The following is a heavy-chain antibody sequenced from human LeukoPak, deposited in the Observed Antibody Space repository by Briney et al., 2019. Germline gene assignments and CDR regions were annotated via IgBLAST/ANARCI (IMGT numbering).Heavy chain of an antibody. J-gene: IGHJ4*02. Sequence: SETLSLTCTVSGGSISSSSYYWGWIRQPPGKGLEWIGSIYYSGSTYYNPSLKSRVTISVDTTKNQFSLKLSSVTAADTAVYYCARKSSGWYGNHYFDYWGQGTLVTVSS. CDR3: ARKSSGWYGNHYFDY. CDR1: GGSISSSSYY. CDR2: IYYSGST. V-gene: IGHV4-39*01. D-gene: IGHD6-19*01.